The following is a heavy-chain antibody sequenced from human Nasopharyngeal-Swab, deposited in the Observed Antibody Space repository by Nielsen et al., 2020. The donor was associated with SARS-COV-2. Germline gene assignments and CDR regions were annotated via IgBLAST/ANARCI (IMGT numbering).Heavy chain of an antibody. Sequence: GESLKISCAASGFTLSNYWIHWVRQTPGKGLLWVPRINTDASRTSYADSVKGRFTISRDNAKNTVYLQMNSLRGEDTAVYYCTRVDVHDAFDMWGQGTMVTVSS. CDR3: TRVDVHDAFDM. CDR2: INTDASRT. V-gene: IGHV3-74*01. J-gene: IGHJ3*02. D-gene: IGHD3-16*01. CDR1: GFTLSNYW.